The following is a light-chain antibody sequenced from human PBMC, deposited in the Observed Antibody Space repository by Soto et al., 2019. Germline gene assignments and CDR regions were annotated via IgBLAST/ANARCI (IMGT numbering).Light chain of an antibody. J-gene: IGLJ2*01. Sequence: QSVLTQPPSVSGAPGQRVTISCTGRSSNIGAGYDVHWYQQVPGTAPKLLIYGNINRTSGVPDRFSGSKSGTSASLAITGLQADDEADYYCQSYGSSLTVVFGGGTKVTVL. CDR1: SSNIGAGYD. V-gene: IGLV1-40*01. CDR3: QSYGSSLTVV. CDR2: GNI.